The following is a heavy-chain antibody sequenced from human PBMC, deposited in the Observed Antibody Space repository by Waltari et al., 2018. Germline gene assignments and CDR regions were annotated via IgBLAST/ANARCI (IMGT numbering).Heavy chain of an antibody. J-gene: IGHJ4*02. Sequence: VQLVETGGGLIQPGGSLRLSCAASGFTVSSNYMSWVRQAPGKGLEWIGQINDSGSTNYNPSLRSRVTISVDTSKNQFSLNLSSVTAADTAVYYCASSYYDTSGYSPFDYWGQGTLVTVSS. CDR1: GFTVSSNY. CDR2: INDSGST. CDR3: ASSYYDTSGYSPFDY. D-gene: IGHD3-22*01. V-gene: IGHV4-34*01.